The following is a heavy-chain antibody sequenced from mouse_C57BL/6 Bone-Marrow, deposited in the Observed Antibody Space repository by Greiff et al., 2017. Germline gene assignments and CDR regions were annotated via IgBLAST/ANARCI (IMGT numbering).Heavy chain of an antibody. D-gene: IGHD5-1*01. CDR3: AATYRFPMDY. Sequence: QVQLQQPGAELVKPGASVTLSCKASGYTFTSYWMHWVKQRPGQGLEWIGMIHPNSGSTNYNEKFKSKATLTVDKSSITAYMQLSSLTSEDSAVXYCAATYRFPMDYWGQGTSVTVSS. J-gene: IGHJ4*01. V-gene: IGHV1-64*01. CDR2: IHPNSGST. CDR1: GYTFTSYW.